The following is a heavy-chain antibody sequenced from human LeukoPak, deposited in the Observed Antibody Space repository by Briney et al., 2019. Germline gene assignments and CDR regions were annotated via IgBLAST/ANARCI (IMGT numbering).Heavy chain of an antibody. Sequence: KPSETLSLTCAVYGGSFSGYYWSWIRQPPGKGLEWIGEINHSGSTNYNPSLKSRVTISVDTSKNQFSLKLSSVTAADTAVYYCARVPWKELGATTFDYWGQGTLVTVSS. CDR3: ARVPWKELGATTFDY. J-gene: IGHJ4*02. D-gene: IGHD1-26*01. CDR1: GGSFSGYY. CDR2: INHSGST. V-gene: IGHV4-34*01.